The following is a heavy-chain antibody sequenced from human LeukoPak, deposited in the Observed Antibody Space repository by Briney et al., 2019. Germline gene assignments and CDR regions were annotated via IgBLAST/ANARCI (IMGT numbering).Heavy chain of an antibody. Sequence: PGGSLRLSCAASGFTFSTYWMTWVRQAPGKGLEWVANMKGDGSEIHYVDSVKGRFTISRDNAKNSLYLQMNSLTAEDTAVYYCVRDSRGSTWVRTGYYLDYWGQGTLVTVSS. V-gene: IGHV3-7*01. CDR2: MKGDGSEI. J-gene: IGHJ4*02. CDR3: VRDSRGSTWVRTGYYLDY. D-gene: IGHD6-13*01. CDR1: GFTFSTYW.